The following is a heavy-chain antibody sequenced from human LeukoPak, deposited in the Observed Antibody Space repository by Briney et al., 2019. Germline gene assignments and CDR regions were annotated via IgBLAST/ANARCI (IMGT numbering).Heavy chain of an antibody. CDR1: GGSFSDYY. CDR3: ARGPRRPVVVVVAASGWFDP. V-gene: IGHV4-34*01. J-gene: IGHJ5*02. Sequence: PSETLSLTCAVYGGSFSDYYWSWIRQPPGKGLEWIAEINDSGNTNYNPSLKSRVTMSVDRSKNHFSLKLSSVTVADTAVYYCARGPRRPVVVVVAASGWFDPWGQGTLVTVSS. D-gene: IGHD2-15*01. CDR2: INDSGNT.